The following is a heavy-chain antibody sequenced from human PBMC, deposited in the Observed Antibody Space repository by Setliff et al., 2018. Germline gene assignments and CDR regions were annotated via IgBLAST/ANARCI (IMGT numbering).Heavy chain of an antibody. Sequence: SVKVSCKTSGYNFITFGVNWVRQVPGQGFEWMGGTIPMFGSANYAQKFQGRVTIITDDFTGTAYMELSSLRTDDTAVYYCARAPPTVVIPPGRAFFDPWGQGTLVTVSS. CDR1: GYNFITFG. J-gene: IGHJ5*02. D-gene: IGHD2-2*01. CDR2: TIPMFGSA. V-gene: IGHV1-69*05. CDR3: ARAPPTVVIPPGRAFFDP.